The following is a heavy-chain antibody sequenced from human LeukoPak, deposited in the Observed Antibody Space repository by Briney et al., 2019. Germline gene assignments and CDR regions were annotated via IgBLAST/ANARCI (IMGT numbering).Heavy chain of an antibody. D-gene: IGHD3-22*01. J-gene: IGHJ4*02. CDR1: GFTFSTYA. CDR3: AKQFQIGVNYFDY. V-gene: IGHV3-23*01. Sequence: PGGSLRLSCAASGFTFSTYAMNWVRQAPGKRLEWVSSITGSGRDTYYAGSVKGRITIPRDNSRNTLYLQMNSLRAEDTAVYYCAKQFQIGVNYFDYWGQGTPVTVSS. CDR2: ITGSGRDT.